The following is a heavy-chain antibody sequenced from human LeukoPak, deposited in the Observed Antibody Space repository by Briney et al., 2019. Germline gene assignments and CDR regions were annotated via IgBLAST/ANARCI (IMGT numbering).Heavy chain of an antibody. CDR2: IYTSGST. CDR1: GGSISSYY. CDR3: ARMAAAGLNDAFDI. V-gene: IGHV4-4*07. J-gene: IGHJ3*02. Sequence: SETLSLTCTVSGGSISSYYWSWIRQPAGKGLEWIGRIYTSGSTNYNPSLKSRVTMSVDTSKNQFSLKLSSVTAADTAVYYCARMAAAGLNDAFDIWGQGTMVTVSS. D-gene: IGHD6-13*01.